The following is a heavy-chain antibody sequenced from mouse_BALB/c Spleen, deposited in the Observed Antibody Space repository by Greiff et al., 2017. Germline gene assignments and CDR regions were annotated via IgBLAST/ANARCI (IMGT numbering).Heavy chain of an antibody. CDR1: GFTFSSYA. Sequence: EVKLVESGGGLVKPGGSLKLSCAASGFTFSSYAMSWVPQSPEKRLEWVAEISSGGSYTYYPDTVTGRLTISRDNAKNTLYLEMSSLRSEDTAMYYCARRDDYDPFAYWGQGTLVTVSA. CDR2: ISSGGSYT. D-gene: IGHD2-4*01. V-gene: IGHV5-9-4*01. CDR3: ARRDDYDPFAY. J-gene: IGHJ3*01.